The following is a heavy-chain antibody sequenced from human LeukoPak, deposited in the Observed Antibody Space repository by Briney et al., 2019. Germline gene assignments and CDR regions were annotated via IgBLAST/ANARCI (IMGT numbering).Heavy chain of an antibody. J-gene: IGHJ4*02. CDR1: VFTFSSYA. CDR3: ARARDRWQWLVRAATDY. Sequence: GGSLRLSCAASVFTFSSYAMHWVRQAPGKGLEWVAVISYDGSNKYYADSVKGRFTISRDNSKNTLYLQMNSLRAEDTAVFYCARARDRWQWLVRAATDYWGQGTLVTVSS. CDR2: ISYDGSNK. V-gene: IGHV3-30-3*01. D-gene: IGHD6-19*01.